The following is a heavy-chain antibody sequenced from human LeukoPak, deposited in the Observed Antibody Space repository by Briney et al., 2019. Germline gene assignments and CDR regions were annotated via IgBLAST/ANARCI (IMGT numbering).Heavy chain of an antibody. CDR3: ARGPVSH. D-gene: IGHD2/OR15-2a*01. Sequence: GGSLRLSCAASGFTFSSYAMYWVRQAPGKGLEWVAVISYDGSNKYYADSVKGRFTISRDNSKNTLYLQMNSLRAEDTAVYYCARGPVSHWGQGTLVTVSS. V-gene: IGHV3-30*04. J-gene: IGHJ4*02. CDR1: GFTFSSYA. CDR2: ISYDGSNK.